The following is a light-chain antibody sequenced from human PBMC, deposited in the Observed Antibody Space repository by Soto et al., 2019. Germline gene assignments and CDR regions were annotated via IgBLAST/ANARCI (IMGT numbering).Light chain of an antibody. V-gene: IGKV2-28*01. CDR2: LIF. J-gene: IGKJ2*01. Sequence: DIVMTQSPLSLPVTPGEPASISCRSSQSLLHSDGYTYMDWYLQKPGQSPQVLIYLIFNRASGVPDRFSGSGSGTDFTLKISRVEAEDAGVYYCMQALQTPYTFGQGTKLEIK. CDR1: QSLLHSDGYTY. CDR3: MQALQTPYT.